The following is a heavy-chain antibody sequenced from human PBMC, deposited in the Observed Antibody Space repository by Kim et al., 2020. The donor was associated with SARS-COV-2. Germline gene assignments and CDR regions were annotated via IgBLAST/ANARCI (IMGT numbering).Heavy chain of an antibody. D-gene: IGHD5-18*01. CDR2: INHSGST. Sequence: SETLSLTCAVYGGSFSGYYWSWIRQPPGKGLEWIGEINHSGSTNYNPSLKSRVTISVDTSKNQFSLKLSSVTAADTAVYYCARGFILGYSYGYGWFDPWGQGTLVTVSS. V-gene: IGHV4-34*01. CDR3: ARGFILGYSYGYGWFDP. CDR1: GGSFSGYY. J-gene: IGHJ5*02.